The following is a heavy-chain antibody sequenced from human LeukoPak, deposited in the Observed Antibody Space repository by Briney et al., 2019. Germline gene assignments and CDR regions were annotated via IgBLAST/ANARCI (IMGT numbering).Heavy chain of an antibody. CDR1: GFSFSTYT. Sequence: GGSLRLSCAASGFSFSTYTMNWVRQAPGKGLEWLSYISSSSSSRYYADSVMGRFTISRDNSKNTLYLQMNSLRAEDTAVYYCAKGSPWHIVFYLDAFDIWGQGTMVTVSS. CDR2: ISSSSSSR. CDR3: AKGSPWHIVFYLDAFDI. D-gene: IGHD2-21*01. J-gene: IGHJ3*02. V-gene: IGHV3-48*01.